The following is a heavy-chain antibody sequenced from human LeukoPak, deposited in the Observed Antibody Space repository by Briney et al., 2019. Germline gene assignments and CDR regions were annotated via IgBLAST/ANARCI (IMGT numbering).Heavy chain of an antibody. Sequence: PSETLSLTCTVSGCSITGYHWSWIRQPRGKGLEWIGYIYSSGSTEYKPSLKSRATISADTSKNQFSLKLTSVTAADTAIYYCARRNDFDIWGQGTMVTVSS. V-gene: IGHV4-4*08. CDR3: ARRNDFDI. J-gene: IGHJ3*02. CDR2: IYSSGST. CDR1: GCSITGYH.